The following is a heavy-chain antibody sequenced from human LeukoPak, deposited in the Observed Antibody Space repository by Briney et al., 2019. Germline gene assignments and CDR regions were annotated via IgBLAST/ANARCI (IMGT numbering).Heavy chain of an antibody. Sequence: PSETLSLTCTVAGGSISSYYGSWIRQPAGKGLEWIGRIYTRGSTNYNPSPKSRVTMSVGTSKNQFSLKLSSVPAADTAVYYCARGTLGWFAPWGQGTLVTVSS. D-gene: IGHD3-16*01. J-gene: IGHJ5*02. V-gene: IGHV4-4*07. CDR2: IYTRGST. CDR3: ARGTLGWFAP. CDR1: GGSISSYY.